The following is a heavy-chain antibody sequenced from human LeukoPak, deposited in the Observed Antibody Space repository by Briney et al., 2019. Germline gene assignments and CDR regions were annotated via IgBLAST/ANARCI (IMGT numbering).Heavy chain of an antibody. CDR2: INTNSGGR. CDR1: GYTFTGYY. CDR3: ARIPSLRDGSGRYPTPDANDY. Sequence: ASVKVSCKASGYTFTGYYMHWVRQAPGQGLEGLGGINTNSGGRNYAQKFQGRVTMTRDTSSSRAYMELSRLSSDDTGVYCCARIPSLRDGSGRYPTPDANDYWGQGTLVTVSS. D-gene: IGHD3-10*01. J-gene: IGHJ4*02. V-gene: IGHV1-2*02.